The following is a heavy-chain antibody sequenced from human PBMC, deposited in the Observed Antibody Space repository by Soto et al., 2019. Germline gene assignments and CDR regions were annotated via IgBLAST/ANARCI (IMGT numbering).Heavy chain of an antibody. Sequence: ASVKVSCKASGYTFTSYGISLVRQAPGQGLEWMGWISAYNGNTNYAQKLQGRVTMTTDTSTSTAYMELRSLRSDDTAVYYCVRVRATTVTFDYWGQGTLVTVSS. CDR3: VRVRATTVTFDY. CDR1: GYTFTSYG. J-gene: IGHJ4*02. D-gene: IGHD4-17*01. V-gene: IGHV1-18*01. CDR2: ISAYNGNT.